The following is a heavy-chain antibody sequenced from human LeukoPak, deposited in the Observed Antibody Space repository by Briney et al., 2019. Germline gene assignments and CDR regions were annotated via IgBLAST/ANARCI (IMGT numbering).Heavy chain of an antibody. V-gene: IGHV3-53*01. CDR1: GFTVSSNY. Sequence: GGSLRLSCAASGFTVSSNYMSWVRQAPGKGLEWVSVIYSGGSTYYADSVKGRFTISRDNSKNTLYLQMNSLRAEDTAVYYCAGEGYYYDSSGYPRPFDYWGQGTLVTVSS. CDR2: IYSGGST. D-gene: IGHD3-22*01. CDR3: AGEGYYYDSSGYPRPFDY. J-gene: IGHJ4*02.